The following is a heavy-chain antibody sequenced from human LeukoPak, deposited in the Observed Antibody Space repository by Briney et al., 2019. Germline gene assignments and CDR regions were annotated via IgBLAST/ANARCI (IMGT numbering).Heavy chain of an antibody. CDR3: ARKPIINNAWYYFDY. CDR1: GGSISSSSYY. D-gene: IGHD1/OR15-1a*01. Sequence: PSETLSLTCTVSGGSISSSSYYWGWIRQPPGKGLEWIGSIYYSGSAYYNPSLKSRVTMSVDTSKNQFSLKLSSVTAADTAVYYCARKPIINNAWYYFDYWGQGTLVTVSS. V-gene: IGHV4-39*07. J-gene: IGHJ4*02. CDR2: IYYSGSA.